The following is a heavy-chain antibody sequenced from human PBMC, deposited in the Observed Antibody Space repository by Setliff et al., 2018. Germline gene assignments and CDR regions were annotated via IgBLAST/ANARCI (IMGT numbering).Heavy chain of an antibody. J-gene: IGHJ6*03. D-gene: IGHD4-17*01. Sequence: SVKVSCKASGGTFRTDGFSWVRQAPGQGLEWMGRIIPVFRTANYAQKFRGRVTITADEVARTAYMELSTLRSEDTAVYYCARGDYGDYTDYYYYMDVWGKGTTVTVSS. CDR3: ARGDYGDYTDYYYYMDV. CDR1: GGTFRTDG. V-gene: IGHV1-69*13. CDR2: IIPVFRTA.